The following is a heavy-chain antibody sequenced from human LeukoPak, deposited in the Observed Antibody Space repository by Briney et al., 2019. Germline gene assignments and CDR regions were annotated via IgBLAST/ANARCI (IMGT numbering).Heavy chain of an antibody. CDR3: VRVDTSGYYYELSFDY. CDR2: TKKDGSDI. Sequence: GGSLRLSCAASGFTFSSYWMSWVRQAPGKGLEWVANTKKDGSDIEYVVSVKSRLTISRDNAKISLYLQMNSLSVEATAVYSCVRVDTSGYYYELSFDYRGQGTLVTVSS. J-gene: IGHJ4*02. V-gene: IGHV3-7*01. D-gene: IGHD3-22*01. CDR1: GFTFSSYW.